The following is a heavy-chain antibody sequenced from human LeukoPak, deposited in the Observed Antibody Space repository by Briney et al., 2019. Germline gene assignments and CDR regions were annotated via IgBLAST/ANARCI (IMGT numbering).Heavy chain of an antibody. CDR1: GGSFSGYY. CDR3: ARLNNYYDSSGYSDAFDI. D-gene: IGHD3-22*01. J-gene: IGHJ3*02. CDR2: INHSGST. V-gene: IGHV4-34*01. Sequence: SETLSLTCAVYGGSFSGYYWSWIRQPPGKGLEWIGEINHSGSTNYNPSLKSRVTISVDTSKNQFSLKLSSVTAADTAVYYCARLNNYYDSSGYSDAFDIWGQGTMVTVSS.